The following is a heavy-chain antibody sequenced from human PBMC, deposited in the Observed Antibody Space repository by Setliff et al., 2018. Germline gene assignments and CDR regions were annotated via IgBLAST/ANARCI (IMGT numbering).Heavy chain of an antibody. CDR2: ISYDGTIT. J-gene: IGHJ4*02. CDR1: GFLYSNNA. Sequence: GGSLRLSCAASGFLYSNNAFHWVRQTPGKGLEWVAVISYDGTITHYVDSVKGRFSSSRDNSQNTLYLQMNSLSPEDTALYYCASSSGGNYEAYFDYWGQGTLVTVSS. V-gene: IGHV3-30*04. D-gene: IGHD2-15*01. CDR3: ASSSGGNYEAYFDY.